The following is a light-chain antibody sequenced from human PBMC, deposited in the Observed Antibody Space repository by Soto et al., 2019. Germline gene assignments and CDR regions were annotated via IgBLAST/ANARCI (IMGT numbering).Light chain of an antibody. Sequence: QSALTQPASVSGSPGQSITISCTGSSSDVGNYHLVSWYQQHPGRAPKLMIYEDTKRPSGVSNRFSGSKSGNTASLTISGLQAEDEADYYCYSYAGSGTPFGGGTKLTVL. V-gene: IGLV2-23*01. J-gene: IGLJ2*01. CDR1: SSDVGNYHL. CDR2: EDT. CDR3: YSYAGSGTP.